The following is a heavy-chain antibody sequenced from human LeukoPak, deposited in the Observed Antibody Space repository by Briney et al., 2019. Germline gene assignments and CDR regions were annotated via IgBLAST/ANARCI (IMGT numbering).Heavy chain of an antibody. CDR2: IRYDGSNK. CDR1: GFTFSSYG. J-gene: IGHJ4*02. D-gene: IGHD2-2*01. Sequence: GGSLRLSCAASGFTFSSYGMHWVRQAPGKGLEWVAFIRYDGSNKYYADSVKGRFTISRDNSKNTLYLQMNSLRAEDTAVYYCAKNGYCSSTSCYAYFDYWGQGTLVTVSS. CDR3: AKNGYCSSTSCYAYFDY. V-gene: IGHV3-30*02.